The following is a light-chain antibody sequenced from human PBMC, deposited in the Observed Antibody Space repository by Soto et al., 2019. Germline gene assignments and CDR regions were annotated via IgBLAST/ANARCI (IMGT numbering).Light chain of an antibody. CDR3: SSSTNTNTLVI. CDR1: SGGIGRYKF. CDR2: EGT. J-gene: IGLJ2*01. Sequence: QSVLTQPASVSGSPGQSVTISCTGTSGGIGRYKFVSWFQQHPGKAPKLLIFEGTNRPSGVSHRFSGSKSGNTASLTISGLQAEDEAMYFCSSSTNTNTLVIFGGGTKATVL. V-gene: IGLV2-14*01.